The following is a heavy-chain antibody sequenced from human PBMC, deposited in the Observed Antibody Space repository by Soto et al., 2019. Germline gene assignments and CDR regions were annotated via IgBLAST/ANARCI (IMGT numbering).Heavy chain of an antibody. J-gene: IGHJ3*02. Sequence: EVQLVESGGGLIQPGGSLRLICAASGLSVTAHYMTWVRQAPGKGLEWLSIIYRGGGTYYADSLKGRAIISRDGSRNMVFLQMSSLTAEDAGVYYCARRDDSETFDIWGRGTAVNVSS. CDR3: ARRDDSETFDI. CDR2: IYRGGGT. V-gene: IGHV3-53*01. CDR1: GLSVTAHY. D-gene: IGHD5-18*01.